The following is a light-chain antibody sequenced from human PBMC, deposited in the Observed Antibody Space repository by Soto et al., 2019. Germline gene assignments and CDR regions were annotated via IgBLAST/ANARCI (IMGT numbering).Light chain of an antibody. V-gene: IGLV1-47*01. CDR2: RNN. J-gene: IGLJ2*01. CDR3: AAWDDSLSGHVV. CDR1: RSNIGSNY. Sequence: QSVLTQPPSASGTPGQRVTISCSGSRSNIGSNYVYWYQQLPRTAPKLLIYRNNQRPSGVPDRFSGSKSGTSASLAISGLRSEDEADYYCAAWDDSLSGHVVFGGGTQLTVL.